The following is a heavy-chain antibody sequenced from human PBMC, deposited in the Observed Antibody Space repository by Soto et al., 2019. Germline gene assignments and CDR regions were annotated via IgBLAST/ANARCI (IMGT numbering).Heavy chain of an antibody. J-gene: IGHJ4*02. D-gene: IGHD4-17*01. CDR1: GFTFSSYA. V-gene: IGHV3-30-3*01. CDR3: ARDQALLRLQLLNLDY. Sequence: QVQLVESGGGVVQPGRSLRLSCAASGFTFSSYAMHWVRQAPGKGLEWVAVISYDGSNKYYADSVKGRFTISRDNSKNTLYLQMNSLRAEDTAVYYCARDQALLRLQLLNLDYGGQGTLVTVSS. CDR2: ISYDGSNK.